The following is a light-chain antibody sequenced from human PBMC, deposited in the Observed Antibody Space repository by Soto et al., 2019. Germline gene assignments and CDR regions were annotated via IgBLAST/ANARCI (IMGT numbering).Light chain of an antibody. CDR3: QHYNSYSEA. CDR1: QSISSW. CDR2: KAS. J-gene: IGKJ1*01. V-gene: IGKV1-5*03. Sequence: DIQMTQTPSPPSASVGDRVTMTCRASQSISSWLAWYQQKPGKAPKLLIYKASTLKSGVPSRFSGSGSGTEFTLTISSLQPDDFATYYCQHYNSYSEAFGQGTKVDIK.